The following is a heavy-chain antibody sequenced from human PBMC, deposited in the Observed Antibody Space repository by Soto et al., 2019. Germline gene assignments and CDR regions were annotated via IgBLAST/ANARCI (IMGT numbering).Heavy chain of an antibody. V-gene: IGHV3-74*01. CDR2: ISPDGSRT. CDR1: GFNFSNYW. Sequence: GGSLRLSCAASGFNFSNYWMHWVRQAPGKGLVWVSRISPDGSRTTYADSVKGRFTISRDNAKNTLYLQMNSLRVEDTAVYYCARPHFGSGSYYIDYWGQGTLVSVSS. CDR3: ARPHFGSGSYYIDY. J-gene: IGHJ4*02. D-gene: IGHD3-10*01.